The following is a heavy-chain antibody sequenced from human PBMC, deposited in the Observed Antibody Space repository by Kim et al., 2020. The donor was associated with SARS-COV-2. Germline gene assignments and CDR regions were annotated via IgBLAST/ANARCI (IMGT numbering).Heavy chain of an antibody. D-gene: IGHD6-19*01. Sequence: GGSLRLSCAVSGFTFTNVRMSWVRQTPGKGPEWVGRINSKIDGETTDYAASVKGRVSISRDEAKNTLYLQMTSLKIEDTAVYYCTTHRVVAGLFDYWGQGTLITVSS. J-gene: IGHJ4*02. CDR2: INSKIDGETT. CDR3: TTHRVVAGLFDY. CDR1: GFTFTNVR. V-gene: IGHV3-15*01.